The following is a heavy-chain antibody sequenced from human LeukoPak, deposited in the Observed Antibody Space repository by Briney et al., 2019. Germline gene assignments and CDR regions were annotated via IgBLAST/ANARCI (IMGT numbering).Heavy chain of an antibody. CDR3: ARETMVNSSSSGWFDP. J-gene: IGHJ5*02. D-gene: IGHD6-6*01. CDR2: INPNSGGT. V-gene: IGHV1-2*02. Sequence: GASVKVSCKASGYTFTGYYMHWVRQAPGQGLEWMGWINPNSGGTNYAQKFQGRVTMTRDTSISTAYMELSRLRSDDTAVYYCARETMVNSSSSGWFDPWGQGTLVTVSS. CDR1: GYTFTGYY.